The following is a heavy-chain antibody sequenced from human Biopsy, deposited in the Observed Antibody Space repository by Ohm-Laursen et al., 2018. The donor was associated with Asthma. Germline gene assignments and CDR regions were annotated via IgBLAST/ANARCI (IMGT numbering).Heavy chain of an antibody. Sequence: TQTLTLTCTFSGLSFSTYGGGVGWIRRSPGKALEWLGLINWNDNKLYSPSLKSRLTITKDTSKNLVVLTKTNMDPVDTATYYCAHRRHGPSVEYYCDGSGYSPFDYWGQGTLVPVSS. J-gene: IGHJ4*02. CDR3: AHRRHGPSVEYYCDGSGYSPFDY. CDR2: INWNDNK. CDR1: GLSFSTYGGG. D-gene: IGHD3-22*01. V-gene: IGHV2-5*01.